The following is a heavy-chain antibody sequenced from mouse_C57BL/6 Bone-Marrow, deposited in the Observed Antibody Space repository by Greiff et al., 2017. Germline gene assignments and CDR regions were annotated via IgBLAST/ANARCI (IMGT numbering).Heavy chain of an antibody. Sequence: EVQLQQSGAELVKPGASVKLSCTASGFNIKDYYMHWVKQRTEQGLEWIGRIDPEAGETKYAPKFQGKATLTADTSSNTAYLQLSSLTSEDTAVYYCASLITTPEENAMDYWGQGTSVTVSS. CDR3: ASLITTPEENAMDY. CDR1: GFNIKDYY. V-gene: IGHV14-2*01. D-gene: IGHD1-1*01. J-gene: IGHJ4*01. CDR2: IDPEAGET.